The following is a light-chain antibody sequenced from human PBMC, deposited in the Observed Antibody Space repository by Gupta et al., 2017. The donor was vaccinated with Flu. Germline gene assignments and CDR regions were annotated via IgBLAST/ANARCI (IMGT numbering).Light chain of an antibody. CDR3: LQDDFDPLT. J-gene: IGKJ4*01. CDR1: QDIRNY. Sequence: DIQMTQSPSSLSASVGDRVTITCQASQDIRNYLSWYQQKPGRAPKLLIYDASNLEIGVPSRFSGSGSGTGFSFTITSLQPDDFATYCCLQDDFDPLTFGGGTRVEIK. CDR2: DAS. V-gene: IGKV1-33*01.